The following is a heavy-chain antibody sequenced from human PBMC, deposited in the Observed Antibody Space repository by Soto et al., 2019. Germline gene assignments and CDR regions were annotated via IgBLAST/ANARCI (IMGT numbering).Heavy chain of an antibody. J-gene: IGHJ4*02. CDR3: ASRDPGTSVDY. CDR2: IYRTGST. CDR1: GGSFTSNNW. D-gene: IGHD1-7*01. V-gene: IGHV4-4*02. Sequence: QVQLQESGPGLVKPSGTLSLTCAVSGGSFTSNNWWPWVRHPPGQGLEWIGEIYRTGSTNYTPSPKSRVTISLDKSENQFPLKVTSLTAANTAVYYCASRDPGTSVDYWGQGTLVTVSS.